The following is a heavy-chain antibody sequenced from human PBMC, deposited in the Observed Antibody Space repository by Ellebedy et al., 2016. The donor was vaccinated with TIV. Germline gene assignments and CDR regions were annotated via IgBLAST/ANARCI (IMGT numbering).Heavy chain of an antibody. CDR1: GFTFSDYG. CDR3: AGGSGWLCDQ. J-gene: IGHJ4*02. D-gene: IGHD6-19*01. V-gene: IGHV3-69-1*01. CDR2: IYRTGDI. Sequence: GGSLRLSCAASGFTFSDYGMHWVRQAPGKGLEWVAIIYRTGDIFYPDSAKGRFTISRDNSKNTVYLQMNSLRVEDTAVYYCAGGSGWLCDQWGQGVLVTVSS.